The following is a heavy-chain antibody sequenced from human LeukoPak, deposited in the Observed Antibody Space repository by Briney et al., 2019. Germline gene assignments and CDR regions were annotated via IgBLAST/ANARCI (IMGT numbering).Heavy chain of an antibody. CDR2: INSDGSRT. D-gene: IGHD2-2*01. CDR3: AKESLRVVPSATFDY. J-gene: IGHJ4*02. V-gene: IGHV3-74*01. Sequence: GGSLRLSCEASGFTFSRYWMHWVRQAPGKGLVWVSRINSDGSRTTYADSEKGRFTISRDNAKNTLYLQMNSLRAEDTAVYYCAKESLRVVPSATFDYWGQGTLVTVSS. CDR1: GFTFSRYW.